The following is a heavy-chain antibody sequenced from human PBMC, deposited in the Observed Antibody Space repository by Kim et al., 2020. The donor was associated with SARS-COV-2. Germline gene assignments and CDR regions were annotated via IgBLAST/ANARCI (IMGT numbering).Heavy chain of an antibody. CDR2: ISSSSTYI. V-gene: IGHV3-21*06. J-gene: IGHJ4*01. CDR1: GFTFSSYS. CDR3: TRDLDQGAAVPHF. Sequence: GGSLRLSCAASGFTFSSYSMNWVRQAPGKGLEWVSSISSSSTYIYYADSVKGRFTISRDNAKNSLYLQMNSLRADDTAVYYCTRDLDQGAAVPHFWGHGTLVTASS. D-gene: IGHD1-26*01.